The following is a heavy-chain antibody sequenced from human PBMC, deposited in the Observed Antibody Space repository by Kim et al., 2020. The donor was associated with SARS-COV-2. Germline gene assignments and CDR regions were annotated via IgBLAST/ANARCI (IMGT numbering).Heavy chain of an antibody. D-gene: IGHD1-20*01. V-gene: IGHV4-59*09. CDR2: T. CDR3: ARGGIRARVDY. Sequence: TNSNPSLKRRVTISVDTSKNQFSLKLSSVTAADTAVYYCARGGIRARVDYWGQGTLVTVSS. J-gene: IGHJ4*02.